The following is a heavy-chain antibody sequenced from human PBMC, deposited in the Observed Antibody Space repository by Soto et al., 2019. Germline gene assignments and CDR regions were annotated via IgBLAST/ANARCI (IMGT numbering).Heavy chain of an antibody. Sequence: ACSLEISSAASRVTFYSYAVGWARQAPGKGLEWVSAISGSGGSTYYADSVKGRFTISRDNSKNTLYLQMNSLRAEDTAVYYCASLEWLLYYFDYWGQGTLVTSPQ. CDR3: ASLEWLLYYFDY. J-gene: IGHJ4*02. V-gene: IGHV3-23*01. CDR1: RVTFYSYA. D-gene: IGHD3-3*01. CDR2: ISGSGGST.